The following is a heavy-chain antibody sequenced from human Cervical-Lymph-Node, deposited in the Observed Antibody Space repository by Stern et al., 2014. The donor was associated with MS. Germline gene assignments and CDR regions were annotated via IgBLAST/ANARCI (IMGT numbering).Heavy chain of an antibody. CDR3: ARDLYSSGWYDY. D-gene: IGHD6-19*01. V-gene: IGHV4-61*01. CDR2: IYYSGST. Sequence: QLQLQESGPGLVKPSETLSLTCTVSGGSVSSGSYYWSWIRQPPGKGLEWIGYIYYSGSTNYNPSLKSRVTISVDTSKNQFSLKLSSVTAADTAVYYCARDLYSSGWYDYWGQGTLVTVSS. CDR1: GGSVSSGSYY. J-gene: IGHJ4*02.